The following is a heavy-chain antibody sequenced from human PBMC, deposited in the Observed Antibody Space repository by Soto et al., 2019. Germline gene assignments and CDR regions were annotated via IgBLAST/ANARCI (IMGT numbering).Heavy chain of an antibody. CDR2: IKQDGSEK. CDR1: GFTFSSYG. Sequence: GGSLRLSCAASGFTFSSYGMHWVRQAPGKGLEWVADIKQDGSEKYYVDAVKGRFTISRDNAKNSLYLQTNSLRAEDTAVYYCARERVPGSTSPPDNWGQGTLVTVSS. J-gene: IGHJ4*02. CDR3: ARERVPGSTSPPDN. V-gene: IGHV3-7*01.